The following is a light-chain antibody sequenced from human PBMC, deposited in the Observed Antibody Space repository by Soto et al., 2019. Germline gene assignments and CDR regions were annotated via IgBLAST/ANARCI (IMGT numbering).Light chain of an antibody. CDR3: QQSYNIPRAT. Sequence: DIQMTQSPSSLSASVGDRVTITCRASQSISIYLNWYQQKPGKAPKVLIYAASSLQSGVPPRFSGSGSGTDFTLTISSLQPEDCATYFCQQSYNIPRATFGQGTKVEIK. V-gene: IGKV1-39*01. CDR1: QSISIY. CDR2: AAS. J-gene: IGKJ1*01.